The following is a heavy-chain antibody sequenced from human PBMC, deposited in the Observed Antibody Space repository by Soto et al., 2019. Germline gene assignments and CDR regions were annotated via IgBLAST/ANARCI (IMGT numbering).Heavy chain of an antibody. J-gene: IGHJ3*02. D-gene: IGHD3-3*01. Sequence: QVHLQESGPGLVKPSQTLSLTCTVSGGSLTSNGYYWSWIRQRPEKGLEWLGYIYYSGTTHFNPSLKSRLYISMDTSNNQFSLNLTSVTAADTAVYFCARDLLYRAVFEIWGQGTLVTVSA. CDR1: GGSLTSNGYY. V-gene: IGHV4-31*03. CDR3: ARDLLYRAVFEI. CDR2: IYYSGTT.